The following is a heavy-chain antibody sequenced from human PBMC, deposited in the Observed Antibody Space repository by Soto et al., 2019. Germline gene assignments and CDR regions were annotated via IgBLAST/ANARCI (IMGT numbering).Heavy chain of an antibody. J-gene: IGHJ4*02. D-gene: IGHD3-22*01. CDR3: AYYDSSGYFSHFDS. V-gene: IGHV2-5*01. CDR2: VYWNDER. CDR1: GFSLTTTGVD. Sequence: QIALQESGPTVVKPTQTLTLTCTFSGFSLTTTGVDVGWIRHAPGKALEWLAMVYWNDERRYSPSLKSRLTITQDTSKIQVVLTMTYMDPVDTATDFCAYYDSSGYFSHFDSWGQGTLVTV.